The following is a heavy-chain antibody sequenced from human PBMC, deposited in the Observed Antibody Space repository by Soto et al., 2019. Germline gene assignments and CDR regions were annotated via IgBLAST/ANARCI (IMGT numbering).Heavy chain of an antibody. J-gene: IGHJ3*02. CDR3: ASSRMVRGVIQPRPGAFDI. CDR2: IYYSGST. Sequence: PSETLSLTCTVSGGSISSYYWSWIRQPPGKGLEWIGYIYYSGSTNYNPSLKSRVTISVDTSKNQFSLKLSSVTAADTAVYYCASSRMVRGVIQPRPGAFDIWGKRKMVT. V-gene: IGHV4-59*01. D-gene: IGHD3-10*01. CDR1: GGSISSYY.